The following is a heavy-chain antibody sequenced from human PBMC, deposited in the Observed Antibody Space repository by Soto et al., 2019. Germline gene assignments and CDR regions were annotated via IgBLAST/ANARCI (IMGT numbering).Heavy chain of an antibody. CDR1: GFTFRTYW. V-gene: IGHV3-74*01. CDR3: VREGRDTNNYQLGGFDF. Sequence: EVQLLESGGDVVQPGGSLRLSCAASGFTFRTYWMHWVRQAPGKGLVWVSRIDTDGRSISYADSVKGRFTISRDNAKNTLYLQMGSLKDEDTAVYYCVREGRDTNNYQLGGFDFWGQGTQVTVSS. D-gene: IGHD2-8*01. J-gene: IGHJ4*02. CDR2: IDTDGRSI.